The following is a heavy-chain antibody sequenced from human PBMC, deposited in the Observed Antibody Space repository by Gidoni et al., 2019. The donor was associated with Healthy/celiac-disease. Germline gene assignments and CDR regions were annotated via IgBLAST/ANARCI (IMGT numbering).Heavy chain of an antibody. V-gene: IGHV3-43*02. CDR3: AKDIAYSSTFDF. Sequence: DVQLVEPGGGVLPTRVSLRVSCPASGFPFDDNAKHLVRQAPGKGLGWVSLISGDGGRTYYADTVKSRFTISRDNSKNSLYLQTNSMRTEDTALYYCAKDIAYSSTFDFWGQGTLVTVSS. J-gene: IGHJ4*02. CDR1: GFPFDDNA. D-gene: IGHD3-16*01. CDR2: ISGDGGRT.